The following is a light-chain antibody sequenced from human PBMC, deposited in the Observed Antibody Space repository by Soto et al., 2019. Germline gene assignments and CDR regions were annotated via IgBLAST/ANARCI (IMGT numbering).Light chain of an antibody. V-gene: IGKV2-28*01. CDR1: QILLRSDGYNF. CDR2: LGS. Sequence: DLVMTQSPLSLPVSPGEPSSISCRSSQILLRSDGYNFLDWYLQKPGQSPQLLIYLGSNRSSGVPDRFSGSGSRTDLTLKISRMEAEDAGFYYCMQATQSSWTFGQGTKVDI. CDR3: MQATQSSWT. J-gene: IGKJ1*01.